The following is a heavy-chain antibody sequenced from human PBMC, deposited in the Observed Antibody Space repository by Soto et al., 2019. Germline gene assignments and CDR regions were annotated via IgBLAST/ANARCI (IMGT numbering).Heavy chain of an antibody. CDR3: ARAGGGSSSIDY. CDR1: GYTFSDFF. J-gene: IGHJ4*02. CDR2: MNPNSGNT. V-gene: IGHV1-8*02. D-gene: IGHD6-6*01. Sequence: ASVKVSCRASGYTFSDFFIHWVRQAPGQGLEWMGWMNPNSGNTGYAQKFQCRVTMTRNTSISTAYMELSSLRSEDTAVYYCARAGGGSSSIDYWGQGTLVTVSS.